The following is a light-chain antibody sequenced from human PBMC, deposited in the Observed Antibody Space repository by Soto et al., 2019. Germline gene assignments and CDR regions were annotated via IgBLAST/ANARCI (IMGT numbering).Light chain of an antibody. CDR2: EVS. CDR1: SSDVGGYNY. CDR3: SSYTSSSTYV. V-gene: IGLV2-14*01. Sequence: QSALTQPASVSGSPGQSITISCTGTSSDVGGYNYVSWYQQHPGRAPKFMMYEVSNRPSGISNRFSGSKSGNTASLTISGLQAEDEADYYCSSYTSSSTYVFGSGTQLTVL. J-gene: IGLJ1*01.